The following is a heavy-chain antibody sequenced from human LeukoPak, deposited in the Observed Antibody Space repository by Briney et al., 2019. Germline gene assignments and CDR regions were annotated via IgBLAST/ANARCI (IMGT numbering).Heavy chain of an antibody. V-gene: IGHV1-2*02. D-gene: IGHD6-13*01. CDR2: INPNSGGT. J-gene: IGHJ4*02. Sequence: ASVKVPCKASGYTFTGYYMHWVRQAPGQGLEWMGWINPNSGGTNYAQKFQGRVTMTRDTSISTAYMELSRLRSDDTAVYYCARDQQQLGYPDYWGQGTLVTVSS. CDR1: GYTFTGYY. CDR3: ARDQQQLGYPDY.